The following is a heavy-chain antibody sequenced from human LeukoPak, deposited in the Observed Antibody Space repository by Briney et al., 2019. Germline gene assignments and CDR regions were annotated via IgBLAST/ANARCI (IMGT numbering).Heavy chain of an antibody. V-gene: IGHV3-64*01. CDR3: ATLYCGGDCYGDY. D-gene: IGHD2-21*01. CDR1: GFTFSSYA. CDR2: ISSNGGST. J-gene: IGHJ4*02. Sequence: PGGSLRLSCAASGFTFSSYAMHWVRQAPGKGLEYVSAISSNGGSTYYANSVKGRFTISRDNSKNTLYLQMGSLRAEDMAVYYCATLYCGGDCYGDYWGQGTLVTVSS.